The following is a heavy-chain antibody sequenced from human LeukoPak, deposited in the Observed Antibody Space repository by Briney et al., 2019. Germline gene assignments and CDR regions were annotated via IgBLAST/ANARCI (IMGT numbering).Heavy chain of an antibody. J-gene: IGHJ4*02. CDR3: AKDWNSPWDIVVVPPFFEY. CDR2: INPNSGGT. CDR1: GYTFTGYY. D-gene: IGHD2-2*01. V-gene: IGHV1-2*02. Sequence: ASVKVSCKASGYTFTGYYMHWVRQAPGQGLEWMGWINPNSGGTNYAQKFQGRVTMTRDTSISTAYMELSRLRSDDTAVYYCAKDWNSPWDIVVVPPFFEYWGQGTLVTVSS.